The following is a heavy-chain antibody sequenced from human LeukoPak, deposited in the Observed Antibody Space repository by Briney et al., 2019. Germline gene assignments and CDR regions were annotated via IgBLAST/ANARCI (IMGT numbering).Heavy chain of an antibody. CDR1: GYTFTSYG. D-gene: IGHD1-26*01. CDR2: ISAYNGNT. Sequence: ASVKVSCKASGYTFTSYGISWVRQAPGQGLEWMGWISAYNGNTNYAQKLQGRVTMTTDTSTSTAYMELRSLRSDDTAVYYCARRVGAPYYYYGMDVWGQGTTVTVSS. V-gene: IGHV1-18*01. J-gene: IGHJ6*02. CDR3: ARRVGAPYYYYGMDV.